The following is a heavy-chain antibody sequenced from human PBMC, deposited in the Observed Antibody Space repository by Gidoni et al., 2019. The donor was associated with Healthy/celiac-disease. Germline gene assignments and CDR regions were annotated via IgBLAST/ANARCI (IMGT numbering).Heavy chain of an antibody. J-gene: IGHJ4*02. Sequence: QLQLQEPGPGLFKPSETRSLTCTVSGGSISSSRYYWGWIRQPPGKGLEWIGSIYYSGSTYYNPSLKSRVTISVDTSKNQFSLKLSSVTAADTAVYYCARRLNYDFWSGPRGYFDYWGQGTLVTVSS. V-gene: IGHV4-39*01. CDR3: ARRLNYDFWSGPRGYFDY. CDR2: IYYSGST. CDR1: GGSISSSRYY. D-gene: IGHD3-3*01.